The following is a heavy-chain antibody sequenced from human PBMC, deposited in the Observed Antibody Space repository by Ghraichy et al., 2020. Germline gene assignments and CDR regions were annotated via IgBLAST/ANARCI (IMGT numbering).Heavy chain of an antibody. CDR2: ISGSGANT. V-gene: IGHV3-23*01. CDR1: GFTFNSYA. Sequence: GGSLRLSCAASGFTFNSYAMSWVRQAPGKGLEWVSAISGSGANTYYAVSVNGRFTISRDNSKNTLYLQMNSLRAEDTAVYYCAKDRALGGGSCFDYWGQGALVTVSS. J-gene: IGHJ4*02. D-gene: IGHD2-15*01. CDR3: AKDRALGGGSCFDY.